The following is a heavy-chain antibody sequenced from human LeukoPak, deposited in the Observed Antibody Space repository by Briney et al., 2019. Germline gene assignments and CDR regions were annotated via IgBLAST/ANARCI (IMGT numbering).Heavy chain of an antibody. CDR3: TTDRALPPYYDFWGEPD. V-gene: IGHV3-15*01. D-gene: IGHD3-3*01. Sequence: GGSLRLSCAASGFTFSNAWMSWVRQAPGKGLEWVGRIKSKTDGGTTDYAAPVKGRFSISRDDSKNTLYLQMNSLKTEDTAVYYCTTDRALPPYYDFWGEPDWGQGTLVTVSS. J-gene: IGHJ4*02. CDR1: GFTFSNAW. CDR2: IKSKTDGGTT.